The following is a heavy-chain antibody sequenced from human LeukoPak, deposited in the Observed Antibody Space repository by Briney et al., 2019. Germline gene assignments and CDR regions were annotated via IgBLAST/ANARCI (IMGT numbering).Heavy chain of an antibody. CDR2: IYYSGST. CDR1: GGSISSSSYY. CDR3: ARLRFDFWSGYTHPYFDY. D-gene: IGHD3-3*01. Sequence: SETLSLTCTVSGGSISSSSYYWGWIRQPPGKGLEWIGSIYYSGSTYYNPSLKSRVTISVDTSKNQFSLKLSSVAATDTAVYFCARLRFDFWSGYTHPYFDYWGQGTLVTVSS. J-gene: IGHJ4*02. V-gene: IGHV4-39*01.